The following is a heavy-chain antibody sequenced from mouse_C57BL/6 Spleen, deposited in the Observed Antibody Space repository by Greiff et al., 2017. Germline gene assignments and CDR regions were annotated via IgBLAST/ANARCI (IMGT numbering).Heavy chain of an antibody. Sequence: VQLQQSGAELARPGASVKLSCKASGYTFPSSGISWVKQRTGQGLEWIGEIYPRSGNTYYNEKFKGKATLTADKSSSTAYMELRSLTSEDSAVYFCARSEYGSSSDYFDYWGQGTTLTVSS. CDR1: GYTFPSSG. V-gene: IGHV1-81*01. CDR3: ARSEYGSSSDYFDY. CDR2: IYPRSGNT. D-gene: IGHD1-1*01. J-gene: IGHJ2*01.